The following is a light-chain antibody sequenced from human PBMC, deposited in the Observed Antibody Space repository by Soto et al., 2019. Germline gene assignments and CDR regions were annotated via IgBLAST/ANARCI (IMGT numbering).Light chain of an antibody. CDR1: QSVINY. CDR3: QQRDNWPLT. CDR2: DKS. J-gene: IGKJ4*01. V-gene: IGKV3-11*01. Sequence: EVVLTPFPATLSLSPGERATLSCRASQSVINYLALYQQKPGQAPGLLIYDKSNRATGIPARFRCSGSGTDFTLIISSLEPEDFAVYYCQQRDNWPLTFGGGTKVDIK.